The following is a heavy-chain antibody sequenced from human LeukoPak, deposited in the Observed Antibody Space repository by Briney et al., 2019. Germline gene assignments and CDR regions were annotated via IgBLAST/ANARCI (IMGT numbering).Heavy chain of an antibody. D-gene: IGHD6-19*01. V-gene: IGHV4-59*08. CDR2: IYYSGST. CDR3: ARQPLSSGCYGGTYYYYGMDV. CDR1: GGSISSYY. Sequence: SETLSLTCTVSGGSISSYYWSWIRQPPGKGLEWIGYIYYSGSTNYNPSLKSRVTISVDTSKNQFSLRLSSVTAADTAVYYCARQPLSSGCYGGTYYYYGMDVWGQGTTVTVSS. J-gene: IGHJ6*02.